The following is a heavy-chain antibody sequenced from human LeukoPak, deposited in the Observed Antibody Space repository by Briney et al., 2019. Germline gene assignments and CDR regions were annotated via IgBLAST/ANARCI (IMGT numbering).Heavy chain of an antibody. D-gene: IGHD3-22*01. Sequence: GGSLRLSCAASGFTVGSNYMSWVRQAPGKGLEWVANINQDGTQKYYVDSVKGRFTISRDNAKNSLSLQMNSLRAEDTAVYYCARDWDYYDNSGYYFEYWGQGTLVTVSS. J-gene: IGHJ4*02. CDR3: ARDWDYYDNSGYYFEY. CDR2: INQDGTQK. V-gene: IGHV3-7*05. CDR1: GFTVGSNY.